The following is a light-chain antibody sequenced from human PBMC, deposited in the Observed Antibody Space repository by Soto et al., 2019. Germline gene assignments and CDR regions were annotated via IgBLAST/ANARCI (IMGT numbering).Light chain of an antibody. CDR2: EAS. V-gene: IGKV3-15*01. J-gene: IGKJ5*01. CDR1: QSVSSN. CDR3: QQYSSWPLIT. Sequence: IVMTQSPVTLSVSPGERATLSCRASQSVSSNLAWYHQKPGQGPRLLIYEASTRATGIPARFGGSGSGTDFSLTISSLQSADVAVYFCQQYSSWPLITFGQGTRLEVK.